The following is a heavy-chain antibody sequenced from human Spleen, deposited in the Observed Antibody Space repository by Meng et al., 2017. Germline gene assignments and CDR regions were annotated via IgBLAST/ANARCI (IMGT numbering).Heavy chain of an antibody. J-gene: IGHJ4*02. V-gene: IGHV1-2*06. CDR2: IDPNNDHT. CDR1: RYTFAAYW. CDR3: ARDEDISAAGKLFGDY. Sequence: VKNPWSYIKLPSNPSRYTFAAYWIPWLRQAPGQGLEWMGRIDPNNDHTQYAQNFQGRVTMTSDTSISTVYMELNGLRSDDTAVYYCARDEDISAAGKLFGDYWGQGTLVTVSS. D-gene: IGHD6-13*01.